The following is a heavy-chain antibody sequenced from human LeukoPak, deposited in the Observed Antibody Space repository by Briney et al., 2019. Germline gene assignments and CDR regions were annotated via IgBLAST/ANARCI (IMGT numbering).Heavy chain of an antibody. V-gene: IGHV3-30*02. CDR3: AKDNYYGDYEVTSIFGVD. CDR2: IRYDGTNK. Sequence: PGGSLRLSCAAAGFTFSSHGMHWVRQAPGKGLEGGAFIRYDGTNKYYADSMKGRFTISRDNSKNTLYLKMNSLRAEDTAVYYCAKDNYYGDYEVTSIFGVDWGQGTLVTVSS. D-gene: IGHD4-17*01. CDR1: GFTFSSHG. J-gene: IGHJ4*02.